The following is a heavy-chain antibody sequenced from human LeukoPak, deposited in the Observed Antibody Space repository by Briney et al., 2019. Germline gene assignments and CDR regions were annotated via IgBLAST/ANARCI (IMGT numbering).Heavy chain of an antibody. D-gene: IGHD5-18*01. CDR1: GFTVSNNY. V-gene: IGHV3-53*01. CDR2: IYSGGTT. CDR3: GRGDGTSYGLAY. Sequence: GGSLRLSCAASGFTVSNNYMSWVRQAPGEGLEWVSLIYSGGTTYYADSVKGRFTISRDNSKNTLYLQMSSLRAEDTAVYYRGRGDGTSYGLAYWGQGTLVTVSS. J-gene: IGHJ4*02.